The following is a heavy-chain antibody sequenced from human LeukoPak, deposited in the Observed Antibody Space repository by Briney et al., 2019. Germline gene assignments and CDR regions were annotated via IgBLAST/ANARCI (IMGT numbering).Heavy chain of an antibody. V-gene: IGHV3-30*02. CDR3: AKVFTRSYDYVWGSYRYDYYFDY. CDR1: GFTFSSYG. D-gene: IGHD3-16*02. Sequence: GGSLRLSCAASGFTFSSYGMHWVRQAPGKGLEWVAFIRYDGSNKYYADSVKDRFTISRDNSKNTLYLQMNSLRAEDTAVYYCAKVFTRSYDYVWGSYRYDYYFDYWGQGTLVTVSS. CDR2: IRYDGSNK. J-gene: IGHJ4*02.